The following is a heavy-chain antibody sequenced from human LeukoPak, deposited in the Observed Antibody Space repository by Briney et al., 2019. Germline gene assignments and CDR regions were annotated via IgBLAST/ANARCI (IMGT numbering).Heavy chain of an antibody. CDR3: ARDYDFWSFDY. Sequence: ASVKVSCKASGYTFTNYYMHWVRQAPGQGLEWMGVIDPSAGSTTYAQKFQGRVTMTRDTATSTVYMELSSLRSDDTAVYYCARDYDFWSFDYWGQGTLVTVSS. CDR1: GYTFTNYY. CDR2: IDPSAGST. V-gene: IGHV1-46*01. D-gene: IGHD3-3*01. J-gene: IGHJ4*02.